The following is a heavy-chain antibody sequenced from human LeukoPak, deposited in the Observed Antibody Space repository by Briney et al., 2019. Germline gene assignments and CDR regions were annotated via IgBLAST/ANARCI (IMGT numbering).Heavy chain of an antibody. D-gene: IGHD3-3*01. Sequence: SETLSLTCAVYGGSFSGYYWSWIRQPPGKGLEWIGEINHSGSTNYNPSLKSRVTISVDTSKNQFSLKLSSVTAADTAVYYCARGFPIYYDFWSGSQWYGMDVWGQGTTVTASS. V-gene: IGHV4-34*01. CDR1: GGSFSGYY. J-gene: IGHJ6*02. CDR3: ARGFPIYYDFWSGSQWYGMDV. CDR2: INHSGST.